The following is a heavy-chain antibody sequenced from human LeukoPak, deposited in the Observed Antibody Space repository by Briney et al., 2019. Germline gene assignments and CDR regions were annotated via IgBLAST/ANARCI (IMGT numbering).Heavy chain of an antibody. D-gene: IGHD2-8*01. Sequence: SETLSLTCTVSGGSISSSSYYWSWIRQPPGKGLEWLGYIYYSGSTNYNPSLKSRVTISVDTSKNQFSLNLSSVTAADTAVYYCAREGDKYANWFDTWGQGTLVTVSS. J-gene: IGHJ5*02. CDR2: IYYSGST. CDR1: GGSISSSSYY. V-gene: IGHV4-61*01. CDR3: AREGDKYANWFDT.